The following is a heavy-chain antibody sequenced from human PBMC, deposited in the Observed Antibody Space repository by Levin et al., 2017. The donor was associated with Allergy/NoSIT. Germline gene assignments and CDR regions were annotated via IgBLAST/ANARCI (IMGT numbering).Heavy chain of an antibody. CDR1: GFTFADYY. D-gene: IGHD5-24*01. CDR2: ISGSGSNI. Sequence: GGSLRLSCTASGFTFADYYMSWIRRAPGKGLEWLSYISGSGSNIRYGDSVKGRFTISRDNATNSLYLQMNSQSDEDTAVYYCAGESLVGIGMATIPLPYYSGFDVWGQGTTVTVSS. V-gene: IGHV3-11*01. CDR3: AGESLVGIGMATIPLPYYSGFDV. J-gene: IGHJ6*02.